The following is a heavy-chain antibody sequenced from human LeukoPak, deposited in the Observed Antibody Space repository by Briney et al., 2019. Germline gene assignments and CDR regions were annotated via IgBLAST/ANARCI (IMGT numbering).Heavy chain of an antibody. J-gene: IGHJ4*02. Sequence: GGSLRLSCVASGFTFDNYAMHWVRQAPGKGLEWVSVTYSGGTTYYATSVKGRFTISRDNSKNMLYLQMNSLRAEDTAVYFCASGITAPGRSRGFDYWGQGTLVTVSS. CDR1: GFTFDNYA. CDR2: TYSGGTT. V-gene: IGHV3-66*01. CDR3: ASGITAPGRSRGFDY. D-gene: IGHD6-13*01.